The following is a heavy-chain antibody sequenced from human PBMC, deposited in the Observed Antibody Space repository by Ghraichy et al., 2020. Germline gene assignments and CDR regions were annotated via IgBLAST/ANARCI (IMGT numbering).Heavy chain of an antibody. D-gene: IGHD2-2*01. CDR3: ARDRWDIVVVPADSYNWFDP. CDR2: ISSSSSTI. CDR1: GFTFSSYS. J-gene: IGHJ5*02. Sequence: GGSLRLSCAASGFTFSSYSMNWVRQAPGKGLEWVSYISSSSSTIYYADSVKGRFTISRDNAKNSLYLQMNSLRAEDTAVYYCARDRWDIVVVPADSYNWFDPGGQGTLVTVSA. V-gene: IGHV3-48*01.